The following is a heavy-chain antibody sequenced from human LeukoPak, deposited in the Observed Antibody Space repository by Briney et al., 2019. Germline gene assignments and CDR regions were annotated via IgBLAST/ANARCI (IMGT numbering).Heavy chain of an antibody. CDR3: AKDPTPYSGNKFYFDY. CDR1: GFTFSTYA. D-gene: IGHD3-10*01. J-gene: IGHJ4*02. Sequence: PGGSLRLSCAASGFTFSTYAISWVRQALGKGLEWVSGMSGTGVTPYYADSVKGRFTISRDNSKSTLYLQMNSLRADDTAVYFCAKDPTPYSGNKFYFDYWGQGTLVTVSS. CDR2: MSGTGVTP. V-gene: IGHV3-23*01.